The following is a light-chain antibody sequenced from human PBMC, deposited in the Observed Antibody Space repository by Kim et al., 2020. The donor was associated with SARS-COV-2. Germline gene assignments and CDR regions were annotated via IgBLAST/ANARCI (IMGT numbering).Light chain of an antibody. J-gene: IGKJ2*01. CDR3: QQYKNWPPYT. CDR2: GAS. Sequence: EIVMTQSPATLSVSPGERVTLTCRASQSVSSNLAWYQQKPGQTPRLLIYGASNRATGIPARFSGSGSGTEFTLTISSLESEDFAVYYCQQYKNWPPYTFGQGTKLEIK. CDR1: QSVSSN. V-gene: IGKV3-15*01.